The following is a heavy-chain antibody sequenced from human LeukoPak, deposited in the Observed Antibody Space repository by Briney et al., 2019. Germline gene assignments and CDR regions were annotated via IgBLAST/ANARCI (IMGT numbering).Heavy chain of an antibody. CDR3: ARAGGYTYADFDY. J-gene: IGHJ4*02. CDR2: MYYTGSA. V-gene: IGHV4-59*01. Sequence: PSETLSLTCIVSGDSINNYYWSWIRQPPGRGLEWIGYMYYTGSANYNPSLKSRVTISLDSSKNHFSLRLSSVTAADTAVYYCARAGGYTYADFDYWGQGALVTVSS. D-gene: IGHD5-18*01. CDR1: GDSINNYY.